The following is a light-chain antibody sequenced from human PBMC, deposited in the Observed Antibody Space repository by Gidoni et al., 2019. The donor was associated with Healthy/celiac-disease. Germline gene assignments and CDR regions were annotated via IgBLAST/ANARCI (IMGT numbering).Light chain of an antibody. V-gene: IGLV10-54*04. CDR1: NNTVGNQG. J-gene: IGLJ2*01. CDR2: RNN. CDR3: SAWDSSLRAVV. Sequence: QAGLTQPPSVSTGLRQTATLTCTGNNNTVGNQGAAWLQQHQGHPPKLLSYRNNNRPSGISERFSASRSGNTASLTITGLQPEDEADYYCSAWDSSLRAVVFGGGTKLTVL.